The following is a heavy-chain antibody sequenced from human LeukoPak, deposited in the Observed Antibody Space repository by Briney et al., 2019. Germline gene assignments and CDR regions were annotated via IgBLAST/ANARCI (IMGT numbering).Heavy chain of an antibody. V-gene: IGHV4-39*01. Sequence: SETLSLTCAVYGGSFSGYYWGWIRQPPGKGLEWIGSIYYSGSTYYNPSLKSRVTISVDTSKNQFSLKLSSVTAADTAVYYCARLGRYFDWKTTEYYFDYWGQGTLVTVSS. D-gene: IGHD3-9*01. CDR3: ARLGRYFDWKTTEYYFDY. J-gene: IGHJ4*02. CDR2: IYYSGST. CDR1: GGSFSGYY.